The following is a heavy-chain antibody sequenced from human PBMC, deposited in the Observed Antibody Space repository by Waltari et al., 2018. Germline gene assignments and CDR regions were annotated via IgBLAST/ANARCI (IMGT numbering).Heavy chain of an antibody. Sequence: EVQLVESGGGLVQPGGSLRLSCAASVSTFSHYWTTWVRQGPGTGLEWVANIKADGSERNHADSVKGRFTISRDNADNSLFLQMTSLRAEDTAVYYCARVDHDDESCAYWGQGTLVTVSS. CDR2: IKADGSER. J-gene: IGHJ4*02. CDR3: ARVDHDDESCAY. D-gene: IGHD3-16*01. CDR1: VSTFSHYW. V-gene: IGHV3-7*01.